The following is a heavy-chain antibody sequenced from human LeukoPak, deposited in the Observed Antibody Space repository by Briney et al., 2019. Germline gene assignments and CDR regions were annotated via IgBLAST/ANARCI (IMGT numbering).Heavy chain of an antibody. CDR3: ARDTHYYGSGSPAFDL. CDR2: ISTSSSYI. J-gene: IGHJ3*01. D-gene: IGHD3-10*01. CDR1: GFTFSSYS. V-gene: IGHV3-21*01. Sequence: SGGSLRLSCAASGFTFSSYSMNWVRQAPGKGLEWVSFISTSSSYIYYADSVKGRFTISRDNAKNSLYLQMNSLRAEDTAVYYCARDTHYYGSGSPAFDLWGRGTMVTVSS.